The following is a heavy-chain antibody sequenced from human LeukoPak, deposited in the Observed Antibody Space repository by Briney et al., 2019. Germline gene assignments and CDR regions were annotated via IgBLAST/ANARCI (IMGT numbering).Heavy chain of an antibody. CDR2: FSSSSTYV. D-gene: IGHD5-18*01. Sequence: PGGSLRLSCAASGFTFSSYSMSWVRQAPGKGLEWVSSFSSSSTYVYYADSVKGRFTISRDNAKISLYLQMNSLGAEDRAVYYCERDLRDSYGFFAFDYWLQGTLVTVCS. CDR1: GFTFSSYS. CDR3: ERDLRDSYGFFAFDY. V-gene: IGHV3-21*01. J-gene: IGHJ4*02.